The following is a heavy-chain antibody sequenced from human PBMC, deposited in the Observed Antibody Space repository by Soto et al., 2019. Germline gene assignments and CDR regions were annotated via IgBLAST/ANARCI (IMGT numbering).Heavy chain of an antibody. CDR1: GFMFSSAW. Sequence: EVQVVESGGDLVEPGGSLRLSCDTSGFMFSSAWMSWVRQAPGKGLEWVARIKSKKDGGARDYAAPVNGRFSISRDDSKSTVYLQMNSLRAEDTALYYCVEGWNDFWGQGTLVTVSS. D-gene: IGHD1-1*01. J-gene: IGHJ4*02. V-gene: IGHV3-15*01. CDR3: VEGWNDF. CDR2: IKSKKDGGAR.